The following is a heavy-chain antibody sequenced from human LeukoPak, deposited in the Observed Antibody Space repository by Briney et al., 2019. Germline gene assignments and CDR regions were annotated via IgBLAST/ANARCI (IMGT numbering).Heavy chain of an antibody. Sequence: GESLKISCKISGYRLTNNWIGWVRQVPGKGLEWMGIIYPGDSDTRYSPSFQGQVTISADKSISTAYLQWSSLKASDTAMYYCARREMATTHIDYWGQGTLVTVSS. CDR3: ARREMATTHIDY. CDR2: IYPGDSDT. J-gene: IGHJ4*02. CDR1: GYRLTNNW. V-gene: IGHV5-51*01. D-gene: IGHD5-24*01.